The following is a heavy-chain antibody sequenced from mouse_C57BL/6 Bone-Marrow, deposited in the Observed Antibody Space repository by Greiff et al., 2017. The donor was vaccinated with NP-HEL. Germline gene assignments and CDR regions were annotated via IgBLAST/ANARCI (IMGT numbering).Heavy chain of an antibody. V-gene: IGHV5-16*01. CDR2: INYDGSST. Sequence: EVKLVESEGGLVQPGSSMKLSCTASGFTFSDYYMAWVRQVPEKGLEWVANINYDGSSTYYLDSLKSRFIISRDNAKNILYLQMSSLKSEDTATYYCARAYYYGSRYFDYWGQGTTLTVSS. J-gene: IGHJ2*01. CDR3: ARAYYYGSRYFDY. CDR1: GFTFSDYY. D-gene: IGHD1-1*01.